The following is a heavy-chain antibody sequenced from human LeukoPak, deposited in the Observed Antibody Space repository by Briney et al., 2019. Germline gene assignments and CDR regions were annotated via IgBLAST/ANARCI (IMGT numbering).Heavy chain of an antibody. CDR3: ARGGGRCFDY. V-gene: IGHV3-30*03. Sequence: GGSLRLSCAASGFTFSRYSMNWVRQAPGKGLEWVAVISYDGSNKYYADSVKGRFTISRDNSKNTLYLQMNSLRAEDTAVYYCARGGGRCFDYWGQGTLVTVSS. J-gene: IGHJ4*02. D-gene: IGHD1-26*01. CDR2: ISYDGSNK. CDR1: GFTFSRYS.